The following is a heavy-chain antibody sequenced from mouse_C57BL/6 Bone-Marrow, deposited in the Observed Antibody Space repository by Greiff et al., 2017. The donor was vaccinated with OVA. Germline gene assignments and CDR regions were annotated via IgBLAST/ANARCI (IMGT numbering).Heavy chain of an antibody. Sequence: QVHVKQPGAELVRPGSSVKLSCKASGYTFTSYWMHWVKQRPIQGLEWIGNIDPSDSETHYNQKFKDKATLTVDKSSSTAYMQLSSLTSEDSAVYYCARRRLRQGAWFAYWGQGTLVTVSA. D-gene: IGHD2-4*01. CDR3: ARRRLRQGAWFAY. CDR1: GYTFTSYW. J-gene: IGHJ3*01. CDR2: IDPSDSET. V-gene: IGHV1-52*01.